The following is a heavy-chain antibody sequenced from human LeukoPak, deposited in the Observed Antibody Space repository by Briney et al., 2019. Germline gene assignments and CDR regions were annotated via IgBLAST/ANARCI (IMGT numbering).Heavy chain of an antibody. CDR2: IYYSGST. V-gene: IGHV4-61*01. D-gene: IGHD3-10*01. CDR3: ARAYPLWFGELPDAFDI. CDR1: GGSISSGSYY. Sequence: SETLSLTCTVSGGSISSGSYYWSWIRQPPGKGLEWIGYIYYSGSTNYNPSLKSRVTISVDTSKNQFSLKLSSVTAADTAVYYCARAYPLWFGELPDAFDIWGQGTMVTVSS. J-gene: IGHJ3*02.